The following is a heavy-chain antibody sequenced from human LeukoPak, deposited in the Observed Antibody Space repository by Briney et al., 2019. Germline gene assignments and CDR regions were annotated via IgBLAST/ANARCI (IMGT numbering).Heavy chain of an antibody. V-gene: IGHV5-51*01. CDR2: IYPGDSDT. CDR1: GYSFTSYW. Sequence: GESLKISCKGSGYSFTSYWIGWVRQMPGKGLEWMGIIYPGDSDTRYSPSFQGQVTISADKSISTAYLRWSSLKASDTAMYYCARQDTAMLNGMDVWGQGTTVTVSS. D-gene: IGHD5-18*01. J-gene: IGHJ6*02. CDR3: ARQDTAMLNGMDV.